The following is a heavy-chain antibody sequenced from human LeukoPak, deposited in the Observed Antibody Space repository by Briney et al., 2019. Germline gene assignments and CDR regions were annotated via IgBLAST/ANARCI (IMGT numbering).Heavy chain of an antibody. J-gene: IGHJ4*02. CDR2: IYYSGST. Sequence: PSETLSLTCTVSTGSVSSGTYYWSWIRQPPGKGLEWIGSIYYSGSTYYNPSLKSRVTISVDTSKNQFSLKLSSVTAADTAVYYCARLTWGVVAGFFDYWGQGTLVTVSS. D-gene: IGHD6-19*01. CDR3: ARLTWGVVAGFFDY. CDR1: TGSVSSGTYY. V-gene: IGHV4-39*01.